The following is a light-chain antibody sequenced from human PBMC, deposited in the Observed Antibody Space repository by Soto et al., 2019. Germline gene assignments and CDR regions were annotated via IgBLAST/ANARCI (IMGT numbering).Light chain of an antibody. Sequence: EIVMTQSPATLSESPGKRATLSCRASQSISSDLAWYQQKPGQAPSLLIYGASTRATGIPARFSGSGSGTEFTLTISSLQSEDFAVYYCQQFYRGWTFGQGTKVEIE. CDR1: QSISSD. V-gene: IGKV3-15*01. CDR2: GAS. J-gene: IGKJ1*01. CDR3: QQFYRGWT.